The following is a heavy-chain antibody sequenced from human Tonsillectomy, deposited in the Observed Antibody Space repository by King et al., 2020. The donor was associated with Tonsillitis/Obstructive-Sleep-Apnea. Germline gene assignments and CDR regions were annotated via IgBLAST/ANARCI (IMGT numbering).Heavy chain of an antibody. D-gene: IGHD3-10*01. Sequence: VQLVESGAEVKKPGESLRISCKGSGYSFTSYWISWVRQMPGKGLEWMGRIDPSDSYIDYSPSFQGHVTISADKSISTAYLQWSSLKASDTAMYYCASAGGYYSGMDVWGPGTTVTVSS. CDR3: ASAGGYYSGMDV. V-gene: IGHV5-10-1*03. J-gene: IGHJ6*02. CDR2: IDPSDSYI. CDR1: GYSFTSYW.